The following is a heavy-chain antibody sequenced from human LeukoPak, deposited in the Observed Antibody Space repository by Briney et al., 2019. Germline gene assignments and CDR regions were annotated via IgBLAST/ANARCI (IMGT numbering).Heavy chain of an antibody. D-gene: IGHD5-12*01. CDR3: AKDLEGLYSGYASAPVDY. CDR2: IRYDGSNK. V-gene: IGHV3-30*02. Sequence: PGGSLRLSCAASGFTFSSYGMHWVRQAPGKGLEWVAFIRYDGSNKYYADSVKGRFTISRDDSKNTLYLQMNSLRAEDTAVYYCAKDLEGLYSGYASAPVDYWGQGTLVTVSS. J-gene: IGHJ4*02. CDR1: GFTFSSYG.